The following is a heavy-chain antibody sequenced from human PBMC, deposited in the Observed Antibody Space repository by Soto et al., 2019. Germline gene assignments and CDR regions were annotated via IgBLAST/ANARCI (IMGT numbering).Heavy chain of an antibody. CDR2: IYYSGST. CDR1: GGSISSSSYY. CDR3: ARGPHCTNGVCYWFDP. D-gene: IGHD2-8*01. V-gene: IGHV4-39*01. J-gene: IGHJ5*02. Sequence: PSETLSLTCTVSGGSISSSSYYWGWIRQPPGKGLEWIGSIYYSGSTYYKQSLKSRVTISVDTSKNQFSLKLSSVTAADTAVYYCARGPHCTNGVCYWFDPWGQGTLVTVSS.